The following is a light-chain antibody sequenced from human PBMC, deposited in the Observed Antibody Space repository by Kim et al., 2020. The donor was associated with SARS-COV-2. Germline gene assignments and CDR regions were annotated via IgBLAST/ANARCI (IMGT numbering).Light chain of an antibody. CDR3: ASWDDSLSGLV. CDR2: RNN. CDR1: SSNIGSDD. V-gene: IGLV1-47*01. J-gene: IGLJ2*01. Sequence: GQSVTISCSGSSSNIGSDDAYWYQQLPGTAPKVLIYRNNQRPSGVPDRFSGSKSDTSASLAISGLRSEDEGDYYCASWDDSLSGLVFGGGTQLTVL.